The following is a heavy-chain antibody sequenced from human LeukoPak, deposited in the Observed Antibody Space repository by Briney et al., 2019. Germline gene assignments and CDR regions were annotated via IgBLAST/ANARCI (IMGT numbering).Heavy chain of an antibody. CDR3: ARDVLLWFGEGGMDV. V-gene: IGHV3-74*01. CDR1: GFTFSSYW. Sequence: PGGSLRLSCAASGFTFSSYWMHWVRQAPGKGLVWVSRINSDGSSTSYADSVKGRFTISRDNAKNTLYLQMNSLRAEDTAVYYYARDVLLWFGEGGMDVWGQGTTVTVSS. D-gene: IGHD3-10*01. CDR2: INSDGSST. J-gene: IGHJ6*02.